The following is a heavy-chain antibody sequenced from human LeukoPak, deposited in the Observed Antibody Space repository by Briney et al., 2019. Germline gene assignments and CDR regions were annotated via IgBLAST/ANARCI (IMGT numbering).Heavy chain of an antibody. CDR3: ARNGYIGIQLWTWGYYFDY. CDR1: GGSISSGSYY. J-gene: IGHJ4*02. Sequence: SQTLSLTCTGSGGSISSGSYYWSWIRQPAGKGLEWIGRIYTSGSTNYNPSLKSRVTISVDTSKNQFSLKLSSVTAADTAVYYCARNGYIGIQLWTWGYYFDYWGQGTLVTVSS. V-gene: IGHV4-61*02. CDR2: IYTSGST. D-gene: IGHD5-18*01.